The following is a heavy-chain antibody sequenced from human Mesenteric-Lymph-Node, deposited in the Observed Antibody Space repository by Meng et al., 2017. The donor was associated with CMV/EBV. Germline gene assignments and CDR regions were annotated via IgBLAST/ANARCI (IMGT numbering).Heavy chain of an antibody. V-gene: IGHV3-48*04. Sequence: GESLKISCAASGFTFSSHGMHWVRQAPGKGLEWVSYISSSGSTIYYADSVKGRFTISRDNAKNSLYLQMNSLRAEDTAVYYCARDLEPYYYGSGSYYHDYWGQGTLVTVSS. CDR1: GFTFSSHG. CDR3: ARDLEPYYYGSGSYYHDY. CDR2: ISSSGSTI. J-gene: IGHJ4*02. D-gene: IGHD3-10*01.